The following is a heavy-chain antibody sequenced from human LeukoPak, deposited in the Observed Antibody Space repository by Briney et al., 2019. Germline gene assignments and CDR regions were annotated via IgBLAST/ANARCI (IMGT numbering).Heavy chain of an antibody. D-gene: IGHD3-10*01. CDR1: GFTFSSYW. Sequence: GGPLRLSCAASGFTFSSYWMHWVRQAPGKGLVWVSRINSDGSSTSYADSVKGRFTISRDNAKNTLYLQMNSLRAEDTAVYYCASGRITMVRGVIVNYYYYMDVWGKGTTVTISS. J-gene: IGHJ6*03. V-gene: IGHV3-74*01. CDR2: INSDGSST. CDR3: ASGRITMVRGVIVNYYYYMDV.